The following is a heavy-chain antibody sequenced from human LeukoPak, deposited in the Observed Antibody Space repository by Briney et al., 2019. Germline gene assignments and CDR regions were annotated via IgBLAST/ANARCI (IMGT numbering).Heavy chain of an antibody. D-gene: IGHD3-22*01. CDR3: ASEPHYYDSSGSNFDY. Sequence: SETLSLTCTVSGGSISSSSYYWGWIRQPPGKGLEWIGSIYYSGSTYYNPPLKSRVTISVDTSKNQFSLKLSSVTAADTAVNYCASEPHYYDSSGSNFDYWGQGTLVTVSS. CDR2: IYYSGST. CDR1: GGSISSSSYY. V-gene: IGHV4-39*01. J-gene: IGHJ4*02.